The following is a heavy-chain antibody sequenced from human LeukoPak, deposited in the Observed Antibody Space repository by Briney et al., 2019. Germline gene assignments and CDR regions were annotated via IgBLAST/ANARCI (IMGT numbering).Heavy chain of an antibody. CDR3: SRDATGDH. CDR1: GFTFSDHY. CDR2: SRNRAKSYTT. J-gene: IGHJ4*02. V-gene: IGHV3-72*01. Sequence: GGSLRLSCALSGFTFSDHYMDWVRQAPGKGLEWVGRSRNRAKSYTTDYAASVKGRFTISRDDSKSTLYLQMNSLETEDTAVYYCSRDATGDHWGQGTLVSVSS.